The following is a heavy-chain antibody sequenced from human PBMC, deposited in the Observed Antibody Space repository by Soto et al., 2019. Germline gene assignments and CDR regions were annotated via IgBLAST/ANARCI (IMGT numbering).Heavy chain of an antibody. CDR1: GYTFTNFG. Sequence: ASVKVSCKASGYTFTNFGVTWVRRAPGQGLEWMGWINPNSGGTKSAEKFQGRVTMTRDTSISTAYMELSRLTSDDTAVYYCASAAVTGTAGLDFWGQGTQVTVSS. CDR3: ASAAVTGTAGLDF. J-gene: IGHJ4*02. CDR2: INPNSGGT. D-gene: IGHD6-19*01. V-gene: IGHV1-2*02.